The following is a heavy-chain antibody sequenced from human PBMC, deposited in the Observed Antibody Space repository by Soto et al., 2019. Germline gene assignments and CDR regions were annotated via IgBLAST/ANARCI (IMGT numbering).Heavy chain of an antibody. D-gene: IGHD2-2*01. CDR2: ISNDGSNK. J-gene: IGHJ4*02. Sequence: QVQLVESGGGVVQPGRSLRLSCAASGFTFSSYAIHWVRQAPGKGLEWVAVISNDGSNKYYADSVKGRFTISRDNSKNTLYLQMNSLSTEDTAVYYCASPPAAAIEWGQGTLVTVSS. V-gene: IGHV3-30-3*01. CDR1: GFTFSSYA. CDR3: ASPPAAAIE.